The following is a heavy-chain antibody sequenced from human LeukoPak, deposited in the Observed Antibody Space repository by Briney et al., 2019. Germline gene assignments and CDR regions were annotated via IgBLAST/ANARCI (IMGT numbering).Heavy chain of an antibody. V-gene: IGHV4-4*07. CDR1: GGSISSYY. CDR3: AREADYYDSSGYYYYFDY. CDR2: IYTSGST. Sequence: SETLSLTCTVSGGSISSYYWSWIRQPAGKGLEWIGRIYTSGSTNYNPSLKSRVTMSVDTSKNQFSLKLSSVTAADTDVYYCAREADYYDSSGYYYYFDYWGQGTLVTVSS. D-gene: IGHD3-22*01. J-gene: IGHJ4*02.